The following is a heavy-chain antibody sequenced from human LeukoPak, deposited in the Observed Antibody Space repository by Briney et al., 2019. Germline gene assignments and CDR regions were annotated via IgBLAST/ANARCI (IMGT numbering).Heavy chain of an antibody. V-gene: IGHV4-61*02. Sequence: SETLSLTCTVSGGSISSSSYYWSWIRQPAGKGLEWIGRIYTSGSTNYNPSLKSRVTISVDTSKNQFSLKLSSVTAADTAVYYCARDPPDWDDPWYFDYWGQGTLVTVSS. CDR3: ARDPPDWDDPWYFDY. CDR1: GGSISSSSYY. J-gene: IGHJ4*02. CDR2: IYTSGST. D-gene: IGHD1-1*01.